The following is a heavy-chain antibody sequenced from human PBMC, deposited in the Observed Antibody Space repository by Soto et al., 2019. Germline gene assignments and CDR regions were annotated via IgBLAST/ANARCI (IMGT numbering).Heavy chain of an antibody. CDR1: TFTFSDYA. Sequence: EVQLLESGGGLVQRGGSLRLSCAASTFTFSDYAMNWVRQAPGKGLEWVSAISGSGGSTYYADSVKGRFTISRDNSKNTLYLQMSSLRAEDTAVYYCAKDRGWLHGFYGMDVWGQGTTVTVSS. CDR2: ISGSGGST. D-gene: IGHD3-22*01. CDR3: AKDRGWLHGFYGMDV. V-gene: IGHV3-23*01. J-gene: IGHJ6*02.